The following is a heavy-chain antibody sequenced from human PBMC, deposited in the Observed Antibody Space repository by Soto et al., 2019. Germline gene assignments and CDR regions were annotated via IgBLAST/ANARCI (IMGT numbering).Heavy chain of an antibody. V-gene: IGHV3-21*01. D-gene: IGHD2-2*02. CDR2: ISSSSSYI. Sequence: GVSLRLSCAASGLSFSRYSMNWVRKATGKGLEWVSSISSSSSYIYYSDSVKGRFTISRDNAKNSLYLQMNSLRAEDTAVYYCARTGYCSSTSCYSPGGNYYYYYGMDVWGQGTTVTVSS. CDR1: GLSFSRYS. CDR3: ARTGYCSSTSCYSPGGNYYYYYGMDV. J-gene: IGHJ6*02.